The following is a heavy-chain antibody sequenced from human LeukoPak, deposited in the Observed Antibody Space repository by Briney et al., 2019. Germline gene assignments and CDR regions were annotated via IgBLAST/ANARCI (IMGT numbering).Heavy chain of an antibody. CDR2: ISGSGGST. J-gene: IGHJ4*02. V-gene: IGHV3-23*01. CDR1: GFTFSSYA. CDR3: AKDGMYSSSSSYYFDY. D-gene: IGHD6-6*01. Sequence: GGSLRLSCAASGFTFSSYAMSWVRQAPGKGLEWVSAISGSGGSTYYADSLKGRFTISRDNSRNTLYLQMNSLRDEDTAVYYCAKDGMYSSSSSYYFDYWGQGTLVTVAS.